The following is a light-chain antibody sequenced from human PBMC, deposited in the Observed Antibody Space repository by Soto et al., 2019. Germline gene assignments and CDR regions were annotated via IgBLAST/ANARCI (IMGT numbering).Light chain of an antibody. CDR3: LQDHSYPWT. Sequence: EIVMTQSPATLSVSPGERATLSCRASQSVSSNLAWYQQKPGQAPRLLIYGASTRATGIPARFSGSASRTEFTLTISSLQPEDLASYYCLQDHSYPWTFGQGTKVDIK. CDR2: GAS. J-gene: IGKJ1*01. CDR1: QSVSSN. V-gene: IGKV3-15*01.